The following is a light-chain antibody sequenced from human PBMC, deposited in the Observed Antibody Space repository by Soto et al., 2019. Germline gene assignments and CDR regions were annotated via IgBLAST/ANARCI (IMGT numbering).Light chain of an antibody. CDR3: QQRTNYPLT. J-gene: IGKJ4*01. V-gene: IGKV1-5*01. CDR2: DAS. CDR1: QNINNW. Sequence: DIQMTQSPATLSASVGDRVTISCRASQNINNWLAWYQHTPGKAPKLLIYDASILRTGVPSRFSGSGSGSDFTLTISGLQPDDFATYYCQQRTNYPLTFGGGTRVQIK.